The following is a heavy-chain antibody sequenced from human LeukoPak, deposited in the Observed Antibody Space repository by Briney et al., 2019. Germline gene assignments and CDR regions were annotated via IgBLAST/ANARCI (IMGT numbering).Heavy chain of an antibody. J-gene: IGHJ4*02. CDR2: ISVSATT. Sequence: PGGSLRLSCAASGFTFSSYAMSWVRQAPAKGLEWISAISVSATTYYADSVKGRFTISRDNSKNTLYLQMNSLRAEDTALYYCALSGGSDWYGVEWWGQGTLVSVSS. CDR1: GFTFSSYA. V-gene: IGHV3-23*01. CDR3: ALSGGSDWYGVEW. D-gene: IGHD6-13*01.